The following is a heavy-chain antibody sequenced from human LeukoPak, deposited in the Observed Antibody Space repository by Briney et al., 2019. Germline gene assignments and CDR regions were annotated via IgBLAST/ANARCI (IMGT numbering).Heavy chain of an antibody. CDR1: GFTFSTYA. Sequence: GGSLRLSCAASGFTFSTYAMSWVRQAPGKGLEWVSGISGSGDSTYHADSVEGRLTISRDNSKNTLYLQMNSLRAEDTAVYYCAKDLRAVTPGLYFDYWGQGTLVTVSS. CDR3: AKDLRAVTPGLYFDY. J-gene: IGHJ4*02. D-gene: IGHD4-17*01. V-gene: IGHV3-23*01. CDR2: ISGSGDST.